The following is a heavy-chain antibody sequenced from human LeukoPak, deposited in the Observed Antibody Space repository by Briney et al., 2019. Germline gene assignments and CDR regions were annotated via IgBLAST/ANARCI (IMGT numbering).Heavy chain of an antibody. J-gene: IGHJ1*01. Sequence: GRSLRLSCAASGFTFSSYAMHWVRQAPGKGLEWVAVISYDGSNKYYADSVKGRFTISRDNSKNTLYLQMNSLRAEDTAVYYCARPAQGYYDSSGYYLVDYFQHWGQGTLVTVSS. D-gene: IGHD3-22*01. CDR3: ARPAQGYYDSSGYYLVDYFQH. CDR2: ISYDGSNK. CDR1: GFTFSSYA. V-gene: IGHV3-30-3*01.